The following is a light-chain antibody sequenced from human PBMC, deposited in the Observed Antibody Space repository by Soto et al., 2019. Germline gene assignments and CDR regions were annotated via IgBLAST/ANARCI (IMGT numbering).Light chain of an antibody. CDR2: DAS. CDR1: QNIRNW. J-gene: IGKJ5*01. Sequence: PMAQAPSTLSSFVGEGVTVTFRASQNIRNWLAWYQQKPGKAPNPLIYDASSLKSGVPARFSGSGSGTEFTLTISSLQPDDFATYYCQQYNTYSTFGQGTQLEIK. V-gene: IGKV1-5*01. CDR3: QQYNTYST.